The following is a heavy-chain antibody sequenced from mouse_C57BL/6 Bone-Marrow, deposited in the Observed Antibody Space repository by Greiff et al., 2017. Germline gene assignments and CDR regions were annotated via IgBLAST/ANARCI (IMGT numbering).Heavy chain of an antibody. CDR2: IDPETGGT. V-gene: IGHV1-15*01. J-gene: IGHJ1*03. CDR1: GYTFTDYE. Sequence: VQLQQSGAELVRPGASVTLSCKASGYTFTDYEMHWVKQTPVHGLAWIGAIDPETGGTAYNQKFKGKAVLTADKSSRTAYMELRSLTSEDSAVYYCTTVLNWYFDVWGTGTTVTVSS. CDR3: TTVLNWYFDV.